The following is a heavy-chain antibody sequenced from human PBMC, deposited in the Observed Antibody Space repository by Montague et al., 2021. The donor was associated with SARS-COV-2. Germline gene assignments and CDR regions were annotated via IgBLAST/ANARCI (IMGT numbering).Heavy chain of an antibody. CDR2: IYYSGST. D-gene: IGHD6-13*01. J-gene: IGHJ2*01. V-gene: IGHV4-39*01. CDR3: ARHRAAAGIWYFDL. CDR1: DGSISSSSYY. Sequence: SETLSLTCTVSDGSISSSSYYWGWIRQPPGKGLEWIGSIYYSGSTYYNPSLKSRVTISVDTSKSQFSLKLSSVTAADTAVYYCARHRAAAGIWYFDLWGRGTLVTVSS.